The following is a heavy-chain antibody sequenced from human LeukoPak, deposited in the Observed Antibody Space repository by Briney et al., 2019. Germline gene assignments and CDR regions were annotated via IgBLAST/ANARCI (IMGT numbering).Heavy chain of an antibody. D-gene: IGHD6-13*01. V-gene: IGHV3-23*01. Sequence: WGSLRLSCAASGFTFSSNAMSWVRQAPGKGLELVSAITGNAGSLYYADSVKGRFTISRDNSKNTLSLQMDSLRVDDTAVYYCAKIGSSWYPDYWGQGTLVTVSS. CDR1: GFTFSSNA. CDR2: ITGNAGSL. J-gene: IGHJ4*02. CDR3: AKIGSSWYPDY.